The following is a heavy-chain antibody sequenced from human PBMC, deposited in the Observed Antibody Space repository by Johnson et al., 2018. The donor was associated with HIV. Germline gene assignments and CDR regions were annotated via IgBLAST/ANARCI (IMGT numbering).Heavy chain of an antibody. CDR2: INWNGGRS. CDR1: GFTFDDYA. Sequence: VQLVESGGGLVQPGRSLRLSCTASGFTFDDYAMHWVRLAPGKGLEWVSGINWNGGRSGYADSVKGRFTISSDNAKNSLYLQMNSLRVEDTALYYRARWGEQQLVNAFEIWGQGTMVTVSA. V-gene: IGHV3-20*04. J-gene: IGHJ3*02. D-gene: IGHD6-13*01. CDR3: ARWGEQQLVNAFEI.